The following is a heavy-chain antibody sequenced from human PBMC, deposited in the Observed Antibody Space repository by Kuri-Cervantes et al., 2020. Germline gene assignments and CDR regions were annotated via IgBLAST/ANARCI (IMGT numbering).Heavy chain of an antibody. CDR1: GGSISSYY. J-gene: IGHJ4*02. V-gene: IGHV4-59*01. CDR2: IYYSGST. CDR3: ARNHDYTHDC. D-gene: IGHD4-11*01. Sequence: SETLSLTCTVSGGSISSYYWSWIRQPQGKGVEWIGYIYYSGSTNYNPSLKSRVTLSVDTSKSQVSLKLSSVTAADTAVYYCARNHDYTHDCWGQGTLVTVSS.